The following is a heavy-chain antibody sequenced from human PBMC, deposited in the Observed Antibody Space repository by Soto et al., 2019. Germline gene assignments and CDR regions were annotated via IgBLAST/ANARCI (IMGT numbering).Heavy chain of an antibody. CDR3: ARFNWYFDL. J-gene: IGHJ2*01. Sequence: QVQLQESGPGLVKPSETLSLTCTVSGGSISSYYWSWIRQPPGKGLEWIGYIYYNGSTNYNPSLKGRVTVSVDTSKNQFALRLSSVTAADTAVYYCARFNWYFDLWGRGTLVTVSS. CDR2: IYYNGST. CDR1: GGSISSYY. V-gene: IGHV4-59*08.